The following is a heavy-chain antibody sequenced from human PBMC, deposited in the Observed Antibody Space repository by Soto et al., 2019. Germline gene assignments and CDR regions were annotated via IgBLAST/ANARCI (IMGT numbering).Heavy chain of an antibody. CDR2: IYWDDDK. J-gene: IGHJ4*02. D-gene: IGHD6-13*01. V-gene: IGHV2-5*02. CDR1: GFSLSTSGVG. CDR3: AHRSSSWNYFDY. Sequence: QITLKESGPTLVKPTQTLTLTCTFSGFSLSTSGVGVGWIRQPPGKALEWLALIYWDDDKRYSPSLKSRLTITKDTSKNQVVLTMTTMDPVDTATYYCAHRSSSWNYFDYWGQGTLVTVSS.